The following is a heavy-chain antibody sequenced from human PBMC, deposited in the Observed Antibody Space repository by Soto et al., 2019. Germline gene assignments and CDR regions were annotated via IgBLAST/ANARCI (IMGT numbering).Heavy chain of an antibody. Sequence: SETLSLTCAVYGGSFSGYYWSWIRQPPGKGLEWIGEINHSGSTNYNPSLKSRVTISVDTSKNQFSLKLSSVTAADTAVYYCARVKRITIFGVVTTEEFDIWGQGTMVTVSS. CDR1: GGSFSGYY. CDR3: ARVKRITIFGVVTTEEFDI. V-gene: IGHV4-34*01. J-gene: IGHJ3*02. CDR2: INHSGST. D-gene: IGHD3-3*01.